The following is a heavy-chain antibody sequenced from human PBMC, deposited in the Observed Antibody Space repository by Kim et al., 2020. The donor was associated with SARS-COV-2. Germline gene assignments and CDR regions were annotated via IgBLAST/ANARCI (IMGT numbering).Heavy chain of an antibody. J-gene: IGHJ4*02. V-gene: IGHV3-33*06. CDR3: AKDGEQWLVRGYFDY. D-gene: IGHD6-19*01. Sequence: DSVKGRFTISRDNSKNTLYLQMNSLRAEDTAVYYCAKDGEQWLVRGYFDYWGQGTLVTVSS.